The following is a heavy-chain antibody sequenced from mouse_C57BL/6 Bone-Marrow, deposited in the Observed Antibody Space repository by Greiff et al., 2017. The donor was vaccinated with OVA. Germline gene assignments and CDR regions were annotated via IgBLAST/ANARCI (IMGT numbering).Heavy chain of an antibody. CDR2: IDPSDSYT. D-gene: IGHD1-1*01. CDR3: AGGYGSSYWYFDV. V-gene: IGHV1-69*01. Sequence: QVRLQQPGAELVMPGASVKLSCKASGYTFTSYWMHWVKQRPGQGLEWIGEIDPSDSYTNYNQKFKGKSTLTVDKSSSTAYMQLSSLTSEDSAVYYCAGGYGSSYWYFDVWGTGTTVTVSS. J-gene: IGHJ1*03. CDR1: GYTFTSYW.